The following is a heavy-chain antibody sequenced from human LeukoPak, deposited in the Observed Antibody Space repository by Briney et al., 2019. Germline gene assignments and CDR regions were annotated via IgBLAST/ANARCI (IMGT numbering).Heavy chain of an antibody. CDR1: GYTFTGYY. Sequence: ASVKASCKASGYTFTGYYMHWVRQAPGQGLEWMGWINPNSGGTNYAQKFRGRVTMTRDTSISTAYMELSRLRSDDTAVYYCARSYYGSGSEGYWGQGTLVTVSS. D-gene: IGHD3-10*01. J-gene: IGHJ4*02. CDR3: ARSYYGSGSEGY. CDR2: INPNSGGT. V-gene: IGHV1-2*02.